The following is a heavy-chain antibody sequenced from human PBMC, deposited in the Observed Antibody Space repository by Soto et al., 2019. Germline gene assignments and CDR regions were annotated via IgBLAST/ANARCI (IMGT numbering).Heavy chain of an antibody. J-gene: IGHJ6*02. D-gene: IGHD3-9*01. CDR2: ISAYNGNT. CDR3: ARTDYDILTGSPYYYSGMDV. Sequence: ASVKVSCKASGYTFTSYGISWVRHAPGRGLEWMGWISAYNGNTNYAQKLQGRVTMTTDTSTSTAYMELRSLRSDDPAVYYCARTDYDILTGSPYYYSGMDVWGQGTTVTVSS. V-gene: IGHV1-18*01. CDR1: GYTFTSYG.